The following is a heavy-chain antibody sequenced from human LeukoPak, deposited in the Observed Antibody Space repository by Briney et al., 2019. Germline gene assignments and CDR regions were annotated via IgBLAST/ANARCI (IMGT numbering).Heavy chain of an antibody. CDR1: GFTFSSNV. CDR2: ISYGGSNK. J-gene: IGHJ4*02. V-gene: IGHV3-30*03. Sequence: PGGSLRLSCAASGFTFSSNVMHWVRQAPGKGLEWVAVISYGGSNKYYADFVKGRFTISRDNSKNTLHLQMNSLRAEDTAVYYCAITGDSSGYSFDYWGEGTLVSVSS. CDR3: AITGDSSGYSFDY. D-gene: IGHD3-22*01.